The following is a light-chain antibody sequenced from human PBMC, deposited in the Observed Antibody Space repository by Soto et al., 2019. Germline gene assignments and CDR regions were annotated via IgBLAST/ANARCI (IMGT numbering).Light chain of an antibody. V-gene: IGLV2-8*01. Sequence: QSALTQPPSASGSPGQSVTISCTGTSSDVGGYNYVSWYQQHPGKAPKLMIYEVTKRPSGVPDRFSASRSGNTASLTVSGLQAEDEADYYCSSYAGSNWVFGGGTKVTVL. CDR3: SSYAGSNWV. CDR1: SSDVGGYNY. CDR2: EVT. J-gene: IGLJ3*02.